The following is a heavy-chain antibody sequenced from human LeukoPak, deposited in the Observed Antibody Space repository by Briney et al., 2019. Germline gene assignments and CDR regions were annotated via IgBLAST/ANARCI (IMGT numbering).Heavy chain of an antibody. V-gene: IGHV4-59*01. CDR3: ARVGYGGNFFDY. Sequence: SETLSLTCTVSGGSISSYYWSWIRQPPGKGLEWSGYIYYSGSTNYNPALKSRVTMSVDTSKNQFSLKLSSVTAADTAVYYCARVGYGGNFFDYWGQGTLVTVSS. CDR2: IYYSGST. J-gene: IGHJ4*02. CDR1: GGSISSYY. D-gene: IGHD2-15*01.